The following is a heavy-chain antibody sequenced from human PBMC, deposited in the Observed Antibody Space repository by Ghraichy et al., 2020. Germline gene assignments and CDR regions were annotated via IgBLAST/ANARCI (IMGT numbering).Heavy chain of an antibody. CDR3: ARVERIAASGGGFDP. CDR1: GGSFSSGDYS. V-gene: IGHV4-30-2*01. Sequence: SQTLSLTCAVSGGSFSSGDYSWNWIRQPPGKGLEWIGSIHHFGSTYSNPSLNSRVTLSLDRSKNQFSLKLSSVTAADTAVYYCARVERIAASGGGFDPWGQGTLVTVSS. CDR2: IHHFGST. J-gene: IGHJ5*02. D-gene: IGHD6-13*01.